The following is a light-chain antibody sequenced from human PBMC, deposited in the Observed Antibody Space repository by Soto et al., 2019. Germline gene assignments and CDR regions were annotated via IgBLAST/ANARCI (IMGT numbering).Light chain of an antibody. J-gene: IGKJ2*01. CDR3: MQALQTPPT. CDR1: QSLLHSNGYNY. Sequence: DIVMTQSPLSLPVTPGEPASISCRSSQSLLHSNGYNYLDWYLQKPGQSPQLLIYLGSNRASGVHDRFSGSGSGTDFTLKISRVEAEDVRVYYCMQALQTPPTFGQGAKLEIK. V-gene: IGKV2-28*01. CDR2: LGS.